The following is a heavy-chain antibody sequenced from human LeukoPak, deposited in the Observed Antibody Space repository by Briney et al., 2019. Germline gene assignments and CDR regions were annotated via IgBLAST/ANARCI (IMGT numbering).Heavy chain of an antibody. CDR3: ARAPCGGGHIVVVTAIDN. D-gene: IGHD2-21*02. CDR2: IIPIFGTA. CDR1: GGTFSSYA. Sequence: GASVKVSCKASGGTFSSYAISWVRQAPGQGLEWMGGIIPIFGTANYAQKFQGRVTITADESTSTAYMELSSLRSEDTAMYYCARAPCGGGHIVVVTAIDNWGQGTLVTVSS. V-gene: IGHV1-69*13. J-gene: IGHJ4*02.